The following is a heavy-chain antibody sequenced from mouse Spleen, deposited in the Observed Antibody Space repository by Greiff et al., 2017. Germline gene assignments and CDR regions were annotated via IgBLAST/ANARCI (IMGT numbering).Heavy chain of an antibody. CDR1: GYSITSGYY. Sequence: EVQLQQSGPGLVKPSQSLSLTCSVTGYSITSGYYWNWIRQFPGNKLEWMGYISYDGSNNYNPSLKNRISITRDTSKNQFFLKLNSVTTEDTATYYCAREERVRYYAMDYWGQGTSVTVSS. J-gene: IGHJ4*01. V-gene: IGHV3-6*01. CDR3: AREERVRYYAMDY. D-gene: IGHD2-14*01. CDR2: ISYDGSN.